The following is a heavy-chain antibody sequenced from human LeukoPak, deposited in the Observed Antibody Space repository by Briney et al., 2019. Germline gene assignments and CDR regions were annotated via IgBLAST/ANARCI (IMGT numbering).Heavy chain of an antibody. D-gene: IGHD3-3*02. V-gene: IGHV3-23*01. J-gene: IGHJ2*01. CDR3: ARHPLGYWYFDL. CDR2: ITGSGGNT. Sequence: GGSLRLSCDASRFTLSSYAVSWVRQAPGKGLDWVSAITGSGGNTYYAASVKGRFTISRDNSKNALYVQMNSLRAEDTAVYYCARHPLGYWYFDLWGRGTPVSVSS. CDR1: RFTLSSYA.